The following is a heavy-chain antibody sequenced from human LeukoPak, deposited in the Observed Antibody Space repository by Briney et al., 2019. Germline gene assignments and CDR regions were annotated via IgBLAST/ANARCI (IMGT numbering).Heavy chain of an antibody. J-gene: IGHJ4*02. Sequence: GGSLRLSCAASGFTFSRFWMSWVRQAPGKGLEWVANIKQDGSEKYYVDSVKGRFTISRDNAKNSLYLQMNSLRDEDTAVYYCARDSYYGSGSYSNGGGRFDYWGQGTLVTVSS. CDR2: IKQDGSEK. V-gene: IGHV3-7*01. CDR1: GFTFSRFW. D-gene: IGHD3-10*01. CDR3: ARDSYYGSGSYSNGGGRFDY.